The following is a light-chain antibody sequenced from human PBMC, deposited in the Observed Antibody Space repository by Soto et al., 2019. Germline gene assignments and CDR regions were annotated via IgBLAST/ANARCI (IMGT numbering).Light chain of an antibody. Sequence: QLVLTQPPSVSGAPGQRVTISCTGSSSNIGAGYDVHWYQQLPGTAPKLLIYGNTNRPSGIPDRFSGSKSGTSASLAITGLQAEDEAHYYCQSYDTSLSGPVVFGGGTKVTVL. J-gene: IGLJ2*01. CDR3: QSYDTSLSGPVV. CDR1: SSNIGAGYD. V-gene: IGLV1-40*01. CDR2: GNT.